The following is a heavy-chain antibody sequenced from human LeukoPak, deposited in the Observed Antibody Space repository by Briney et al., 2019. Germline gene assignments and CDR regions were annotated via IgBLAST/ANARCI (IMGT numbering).Heavy chain of an antibody. J-gene: IGHJ4*02. CDR1: GDAISTYY. CDR3: ARDKAHSYGYYFDP. CDR2: IANGRT. V-gene: IGHV4-4*08. D-gene: IGHD3-10*01. Sequence: PSETLSLTCTVSGDAISTYYWNWIRQTPGKGLEWVGHIANGRTGYNPSLKSRAIISVDTSKNQISLRLTSVTAADTAVYYCARDKAHSYGYYFDPWGQGTQVLVSS.